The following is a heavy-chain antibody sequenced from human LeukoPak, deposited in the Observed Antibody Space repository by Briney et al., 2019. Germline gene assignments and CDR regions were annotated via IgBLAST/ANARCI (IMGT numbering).Heavy chain of an antibody. D-gene: IGHD2-8*01. CDR1: GYIFTSYW. CDR3: ARRICSNGVCYDDY. V-gene: IGHV5-51*01. Sequence: GESLKISCKGSGYIFTSYWIAWVRQMPGKDVEWMGIIYPGDSNIRYSPSFQGQVTISADKSISTAYLQWSSLKASDTAMYYCARRICSNGVCYDDYWGQGTLVAVSS. J-gene: IGHJ4*02. CDR2: IYPGDSNI.